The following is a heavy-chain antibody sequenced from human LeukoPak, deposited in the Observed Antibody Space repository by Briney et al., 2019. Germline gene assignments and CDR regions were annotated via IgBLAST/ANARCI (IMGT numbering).Heavy chain of an antibody. CDR3: ARATSYGDYVDY. D-gene: IGHD4-17*01. CDR2: IDYSGNT. V-gene: IGHV4-59*08. Sequence: SETLSLTCTVSGGSISSSYWSWIREPPGKRREWIGYIDYSGNTNYNPSLKSRVTISVERSKSQFSLKLSSVTAADTAVYYCARATSYGDYVDYWGQGTLVTVSS. J-gene: IGHJ4*02. CDR1: GGSISSSY.